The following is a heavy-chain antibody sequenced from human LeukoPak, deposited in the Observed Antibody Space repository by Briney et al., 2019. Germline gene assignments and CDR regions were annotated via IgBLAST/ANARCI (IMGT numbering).Heavy chain of an antibody. D-gene: IGHD2-2*01. J-gene: IGHJ4*02. Sequence: PGRSLRLSCAASGFTFGDYAMHWVRQAPGKGLEWVSGITWDSGVKEYADSVKGRFTTSRDNAKKSLYLQMNSLRTEDTALYYCAKGTRSVVPAASDSWGQGTLVTVSS. V-gene: IGHV3-9*01. CDR3: AKGTRSVVPAASDS. CDR2: ITWDSGVK. CDR1: GFTFGDYA.